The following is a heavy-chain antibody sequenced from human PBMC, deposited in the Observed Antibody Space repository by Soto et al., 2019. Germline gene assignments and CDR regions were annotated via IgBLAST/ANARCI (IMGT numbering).Heavy chain of an antibody. Sequence: EVQLLESGGGLVQPGGSLRLSCAASGFTFSSYVMSWVRQAPGKGLEWVSAISGSGGSTYYADSVKGRFTISRDNSKNTLYLQMNSLRAEDTAVYYCAKGRGYCSSTSCYVGSDYWGQGTLVTVSS. CDR2: ISGSGGST. CDR3: AKGRGYCSSTSCYVGSDY. CDR1: GFTFSSYV. J-gene: IGHJ4*02. V-gene: IGHV3-23*01. D-gene: IGHD2-2*01.